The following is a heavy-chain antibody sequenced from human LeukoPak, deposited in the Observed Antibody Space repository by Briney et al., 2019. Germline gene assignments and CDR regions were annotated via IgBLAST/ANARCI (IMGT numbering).Heavy chain of an antibody. CDR2: IYYSGNT. CDR1: GGSISSSSYY. CDR3: ARHATVTSFTFAH. J-gene: IGHJ4*02. Sequence: SGTLSLTCTVSGGSISSSSYYWGWIRQPPGKGLEWIGSIYYSGNTYYNPSLKSRATISVDTSKNQFSLELNSVTAADTAVYYCARHATVTSFTFAHWGQGTLVTVSS. V-gene: IGHV4-39*01. D-gene: IGHD4-17*01.